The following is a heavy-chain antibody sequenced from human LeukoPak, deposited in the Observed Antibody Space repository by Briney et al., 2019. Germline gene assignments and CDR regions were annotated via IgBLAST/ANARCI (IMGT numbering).Heavy chain of an antibody. V-gene: IGHV3-21*01. J-gene: IGHJ4*02. Sequence: GGSLRLSCAASGFTFSSYSMNWVRQAPGKGLEWVSSISSSSTYIYYADSMQGRFTISRDNAKNSLYLQMNSLRADDTAVYYCARADYDSSGTFDYWGQGTLVTVSS. CDR3: ARADYDSSGTFDY. CDR2: ISSSSTYI. CDR1: GFTFSSYS. D-gene: IGHD3-22*01.